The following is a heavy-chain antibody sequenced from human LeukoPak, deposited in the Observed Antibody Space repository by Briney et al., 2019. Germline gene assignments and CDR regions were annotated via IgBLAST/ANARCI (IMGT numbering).Heavy chain of an antibody. J-gene: IGHJ4*02. V-gene: IGHV3-7*04. CDR1: GFTFSSYW. D-gene: IGHD3-9*01. CDR3: ARGGLLRYFDWLSNSYYFDY. CDR2: IKQDGSEK. Sequence: GGSLRLSCAASGFTFSSYWMSWVRQAPGKGLEWVANIKQDGSEKYYVDSVKGRFTISRDNAKNSLYLQMNSLRAEDTAVYYCARGGLLRYFDWLSNSYYFDYWGQGTLVTVSS.